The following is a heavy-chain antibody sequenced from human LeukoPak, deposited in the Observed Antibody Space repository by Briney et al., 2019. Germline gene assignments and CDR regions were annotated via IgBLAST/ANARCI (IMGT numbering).Heavy chain of an antibody. V-gene: IGHV3-74*01. CDR1: GFTFRSHW. J-gene: IGHJ4*02. D-gene: IGHD2/OR15-2a*01. CDR2: IRSDGSDT. CDR3: ARDWFHAIDY. Sequence: HPGGSLRLSCAASGFTFRSHWMHWVRQAPGEGLVWVSRIRSDGSDTRYAESVKGRFTISRDNAKNTLYLQMNSLRAEDTAVYYCARDWFHAIDYWGQGTLVTVSS.